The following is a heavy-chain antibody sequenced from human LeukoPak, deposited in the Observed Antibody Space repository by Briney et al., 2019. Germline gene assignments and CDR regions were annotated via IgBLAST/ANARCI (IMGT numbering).Heavy chain of an antibody. CDR3: ARDGYNYVSFDY. J-gene: IGHJ4*02. CDR1: GFTFSSYG. V-gene: IGHV3-33*01. CDR2: IWYDGSNK. Sequence: GGSLRLSCAASGFTFSSYGMHWVRQAPGKGLEWVAVIWYDGSNKYYADSVKGRFTISRDNSKNTLYLQMNSLRAEDTAVYYCARDGYNYVSFDYWGQGTLVTVSS. D-gene: IGHD5-24*01.